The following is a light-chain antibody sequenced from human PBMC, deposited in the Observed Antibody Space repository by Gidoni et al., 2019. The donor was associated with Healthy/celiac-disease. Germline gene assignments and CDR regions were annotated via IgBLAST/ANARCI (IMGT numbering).Light chain of an antibody. CDR2: GAS. J-gene: IGKJ4*01. V-gene: IGKV3-15*01. Sequence: EIVMTQSPATLSVSPGERATLSCRASQSVSSNLAWYQQKPGQAPRLLIYGASTRATGIPARFSGSGSGTEFTLTISSLQSEDFAVYYCQQYNNWPPFXGXTKVXIK. CDR3: QQYNNWPP. CDR1: QSVSSN.